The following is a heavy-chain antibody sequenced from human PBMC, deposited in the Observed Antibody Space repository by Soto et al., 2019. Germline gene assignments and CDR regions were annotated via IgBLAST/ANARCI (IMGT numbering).Heavy chain of an antibody. CDR2: ISSSSSYI. V-gene: IGHV3-21*01. CDR3: ARGNSYSSSWHPES. D-gene: IGHD6-13*01. J-gene: IGHJ5*02. CDR1: GGAFSSYS. Sequence: VGSLRLSCAASGGAFSSYSVNLVRQAPGKWLEWVSSISSSSSYIYYADSVKGRFTISRDNAKNSLYLQMNSLRAEDTAVYYCARGNSYSSSWHPESWGQGNLANVS.